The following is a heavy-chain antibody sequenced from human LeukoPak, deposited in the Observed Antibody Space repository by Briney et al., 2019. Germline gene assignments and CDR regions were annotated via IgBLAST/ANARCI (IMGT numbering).Heavy chain of an antibody. Sequence: SETLSLTCAVYGGSFSGYYWSWIRQPPGKGLEWIGDINHSGSTNYNPSLKSRVTISVDTSKNQFSLKLRSVTAVDTAVYDCARGTRGIAAAGRRYFQHWGQGTLVTVSS. D-gene: IGHD6-13*01. J-gene: IGHJ1*01. CDR3: ARGTRGIAAAGRRYFQH. V-gene: IGHV4-34*01. CDR2: INHSGST. CDR1: GGSFSGYY.